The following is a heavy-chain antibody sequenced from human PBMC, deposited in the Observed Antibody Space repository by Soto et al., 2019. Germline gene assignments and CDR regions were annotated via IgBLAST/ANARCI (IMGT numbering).Heavy chain of an antibody. CDR2: ISYDGSNK. D-gene: IGHD5-18*01. V-gene: IGHV3-30-3*01. Sequence: VGSLRLSCAASGFTFSSYAMHWVRQAPGKGLEWVAVISYDGSNKYYADSVKGRFTISRDNSKNTLYLQMNSLRAEDTAVYYCARGYSYGAYFDYWGQGTLVTVSS. CDR3: ARGYSYGAYFDY. CDR1: GFTFSSYA. J-gene: IGHJ4*02.